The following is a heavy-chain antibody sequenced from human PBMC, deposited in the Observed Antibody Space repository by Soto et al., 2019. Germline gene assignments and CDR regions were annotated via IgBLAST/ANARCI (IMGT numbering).Heavy chain of an antibody. D-gene: IGHD1-26*01. CDR3: ARSDRSTTGHYVRYFDY. V-gene: IGHV3-33*03. CDR1: QFTFSNYG. Sequence: QVQLVESGGGVVQPGTSLRLSCAASQFTFSNYGMHWVRQAPGKGLEWVALIWYDGSNKYYADSVKGRFTISRDNSKNTLYLQMSSLKVEDTAVYYCARSDRSTTGHYVRYFDYWGQGALVTVSS. J-gene: IGHJ4*02. CDR2: IWYDGSNK.